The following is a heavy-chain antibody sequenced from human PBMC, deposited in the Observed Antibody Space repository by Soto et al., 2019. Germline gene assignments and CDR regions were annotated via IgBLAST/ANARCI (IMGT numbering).Heavy chain of an antibody. CDR2: IYPADSDT. CDR3: AKLHYICYNHSSGYFDY. V-gene: IGHV5-51*03. CDR1: GYSFTSHW. D-gene: IGHD5-12*01. Sequence: EVQLVQSGAEVKKPGESLKISCTGSGYSFTSHWICWVRQMPGKGLEWMGIIYPADSDTRYSPSFQGQVTISADKSISTAYLQLISLKASDTAVYYCAKLHYICYNHSSGYFDYWGQGPLVTVSS. J-gene: IGHJ4*02.